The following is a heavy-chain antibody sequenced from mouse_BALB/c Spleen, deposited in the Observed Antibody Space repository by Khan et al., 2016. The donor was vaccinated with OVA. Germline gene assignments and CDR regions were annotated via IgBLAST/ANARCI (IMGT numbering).Heavy chain of an antibody. J-gene: IGHJ2*01. Sequence: VQLKQSGAELAKPGASVKMSCKASGYTFTTYWMHWVKQRPGQGLEWIGYINPTSGYIDYNEKFKDRATLSADKSPSTAYMKLSSLTSEDSAVYYCTRDRIDYWGQGTTLTVSS. V-gene: IGHV1-7*01. CDR3: TRDRIDY. CDR1: GYTFTTYW. CDR2: INPTSGYI.